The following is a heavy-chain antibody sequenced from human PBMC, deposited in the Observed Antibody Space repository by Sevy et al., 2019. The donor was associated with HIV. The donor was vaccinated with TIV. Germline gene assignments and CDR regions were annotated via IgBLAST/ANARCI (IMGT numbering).Heavy chain of an antibody. D-gene: IGHD3-22*01. V-gene: IGHV3-48*02. CDR2: ISSSSSII. J-gene: IGHJ5*02. Sequence: GGSLRLSCAASGFTFSSYSMTWVRQAPGKGLEWVSYISSSSSIIYYADSVKGRFTISRDNAKNSLYLQMNSLRDEDTAVYYCARDRAAGDSSGYLPNWFDPWGQGTLVTVSS. CDR3: ARDRAAGDSSGYLPNWFDP. CDR1: GFTFSSYS.